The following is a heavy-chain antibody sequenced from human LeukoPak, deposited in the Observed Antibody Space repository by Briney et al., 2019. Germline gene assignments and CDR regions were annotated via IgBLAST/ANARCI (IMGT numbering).Heavy chain of an antibody. CDR1: GFTFSSYS. Sequence: GGSLRLSCAASGFTFSSYSMNWVRQAPGKGLEWVSYISSSSSTIYYADSVKGRFTISRDNAKNSLYLQMNSLRAEDTAVYYCARPQRKYGYGYEDFDYWGQGTLVTVSS. CDR3: ARPQRKYGYGYEDFDY. D-gene: IGHD5-18*01. V-gene: IGHV3-48*01. CDR2: ISSSSSTI. J-gene: IGHJ4*02.